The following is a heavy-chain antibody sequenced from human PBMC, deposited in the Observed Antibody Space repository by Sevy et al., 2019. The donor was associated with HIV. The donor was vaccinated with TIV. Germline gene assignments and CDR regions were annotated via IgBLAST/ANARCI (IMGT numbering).Heavy chain of an antibody. D-gene: IGHD2-15*01. CDR2: IYYSGST. CDR1: GGSISSGGYY. CDR3: ARGPDRDIVVVVAATFDAFDI. Sequence: SETLSLTCTVSGGSISSGGYYWSWIRQHPGKGLEWIGYIYYSGSTYYNPSLKSRVTISVDTSKNQFSLKLGSVTAADTAVYYCARGPDRDIVVVVAATFDAFDIWGQGTMVTVSS. J-gene: IGHJ3*02. V-gene: IGHV4-31*03.